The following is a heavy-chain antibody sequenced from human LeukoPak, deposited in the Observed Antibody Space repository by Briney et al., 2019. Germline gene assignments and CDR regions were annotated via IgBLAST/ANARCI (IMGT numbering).Heavy chain of an antibody. CDR2: IYTSGST. CDR1: GGSISSGSYY. V-gene: IGHV4-61*02. Sequence: SETLSPTCTVSGGSISSGSYYWSWIRQPAGKGLEWIGRIYTSGSTNYNPSLKSRVTISVDTSKNQSSLKLSSVTAADTAVYYCARDRVVVPAANAFDIWGQGTMVTVSS. J-gene: IGHJ3*02. CDR3: ARDRVVVPAANAFDI. D-gene: IGHD2-2*01.